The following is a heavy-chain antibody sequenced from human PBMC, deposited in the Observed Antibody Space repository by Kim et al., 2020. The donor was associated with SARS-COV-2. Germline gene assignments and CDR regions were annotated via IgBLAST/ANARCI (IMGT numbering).Heavy chain of an antibody. CDR3: ARARITPKSYYFDY. CDR1: GFTFSDYY. V-gene: IGHV3-11*01. Sequence: GGSLRLSCAASGFTFSDYYMSWIRQAPGKGLEWVSYISSSGSTIYYADSVKGRFTISRDNAKNSLYLQMNSLRAEDTAVYYCARARITPKSYYFDYWGQGTLVTVSS. J-gene: IGHJ4*02. D-gene: IGHD3-10*01. CDR2: ISSSGSTI.